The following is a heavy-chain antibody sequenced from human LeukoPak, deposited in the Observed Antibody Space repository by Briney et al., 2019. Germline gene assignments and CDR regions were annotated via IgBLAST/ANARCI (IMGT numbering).Heavy chain of an antibody. Sequence: ASVKVSCKASGYTFTGYYMHWVRQAPGQGLEWMGWINPNTGGTNYAQKFQGRVTVTRDTSISTAYMELSRLRSDDTAVYYCARDPCRGGSCYDYYFDYWGQGTLVTVSS. CDR2: INPNTGGT. CDR1: GYTFTGYY. D-gene: IGHD2-15*01. CDR3: ARDPCRGGSCYDYYFDY. J-gene: IGHJ4*02. V-gene: IGHV1-2*02.